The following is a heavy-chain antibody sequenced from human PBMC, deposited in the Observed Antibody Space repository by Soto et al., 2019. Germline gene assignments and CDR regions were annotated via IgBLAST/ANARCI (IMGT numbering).Heavy chain of an antibody. V-gene: IGHV4-34*01. J-gene: IGHJ5*02. CDR2: INHSGST. CDR1: GGSFSGYY. Sequence: TLSLTCAVYGGSFSGYYWSWIRQPPGKGLEWIGEINHSGSTNYNPSLKSRVTISVDTSKNQFSLKLSSVTAADTAVYYCARGRLLNTYLRVAYNWFDPWGQGTLVTVSS. D-gene: IGHD3-16*01. CDR3: ARGRLLNTYLRVAYNWFDP.